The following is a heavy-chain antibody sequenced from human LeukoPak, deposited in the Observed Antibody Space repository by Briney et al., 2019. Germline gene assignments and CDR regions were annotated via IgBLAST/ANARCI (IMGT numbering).Heavy chain of an antibody. CDR2: IYSSGST. D-gene: IGHD2-2*01. J-gene: IGHJ5*02. CDR1: GGSISSGDYY. Sequence: SETLSLTCTVSGGSISSGDYYWSWIRQHPGKGLEWIGNIYSSGSTYYNPSLKSRVTISVDTSKNQFSLKLSSVTAADTAVYYCARDYLPAAMYNWFDPWGQGTLVTVSS. CDR3: ARDYLPAAMYNWFDP. V-gene: IGHV4-30-4*01.